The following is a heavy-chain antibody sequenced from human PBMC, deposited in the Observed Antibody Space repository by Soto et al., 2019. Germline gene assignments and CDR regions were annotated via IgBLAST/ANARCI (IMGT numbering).Heavy chain of an antibody. V-gene: IGHV1-69*06. CDR1: GGTFSSYA. D-gene: IGHD3-9*01. Sequence: SVKVSCKASGGTFSSYAISWVRQAPGQGLEWMGGIIPIFGTADYAQKFQGRVTITADKSTSTAYMELSSLRSEDTAVYYCASTSYYDILTGYYNYYYGMDVWGQGTTVTVSS. CDR3: ASTSYYDILTGYYNYYYGMDV. CDR2: IIPIFGTA. J-gene: IGHJ6*02.